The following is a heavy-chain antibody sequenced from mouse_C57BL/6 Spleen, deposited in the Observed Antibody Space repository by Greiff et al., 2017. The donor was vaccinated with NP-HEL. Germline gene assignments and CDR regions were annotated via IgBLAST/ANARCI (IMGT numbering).Heavy chain of an antibody. CDR2: IDPSDSYT. D-gene: IGHD6-1*01. Sequence: VQLQQSGAELVKPGASVKLSCKASGYTFTSYWMQWVKQRPGQGLEWIGEIDPSDSYTNYNQKFKGKATLTVDTSSSTAYMQLSSLTSEDSAVYYCAREGQDWGQGTTLTVSS. V-gene: IGHV1-50*01. CDR3: AREGQD. J-gene: IGHJ2*01. CDR1: GYTFTSYW.